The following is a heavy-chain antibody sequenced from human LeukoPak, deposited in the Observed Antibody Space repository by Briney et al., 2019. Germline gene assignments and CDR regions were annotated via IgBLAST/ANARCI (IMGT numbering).Heavy chain of an antibody. CDR3: VRDHYDSSGYLFDY. D-gene: IGHD3-22*01. V-gene: IGHV3-30*04. Sequence: GGSLRLSCAASGLSFSSHAMHWVRQAPGKGLKWVALISNDGSNKYYADSVKGRFTISRDNSKSTLYLQMNSLRDEDTAVYYCVRDHYDSSGYLFDYWGQGTLVSVSS. CDR2: ISNDGSNK. CDR1: GLSFSSHA. J-gene: IGHJ4*02.